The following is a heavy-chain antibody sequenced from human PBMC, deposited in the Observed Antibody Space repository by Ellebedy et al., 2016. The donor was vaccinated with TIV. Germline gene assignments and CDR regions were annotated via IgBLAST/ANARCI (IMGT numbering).Heavy chain of an antibody. V-gene: IGHV3-23*01. CDR1: GFSFSAFA. J-gene: IGHJ4*02. CDR2: ISSDGSST. D-gene: IGHD3-22*01. CDR3: AKGSSSGFNYDRVGFEY. Sequence: GESLKISCAASGFSFSAFAMHWFRQAPGKGLEWLSVISSDGSSTYQADSVKGRFTITRDNSKNTLYLQMSRLRTEDTAVYFCAKGSSSGFNYDRVGFEYWGQGTLVTVSS.